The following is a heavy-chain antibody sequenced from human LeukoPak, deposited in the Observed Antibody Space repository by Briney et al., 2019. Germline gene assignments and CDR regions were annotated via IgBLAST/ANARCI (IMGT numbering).Heavy chain of an antibody. D-gene: IGHD6-13*01. CDR3: ARGRAACTPHNWFDP. CDR2: IYYSGST. V-gene: IGHV4-59*01. J-gene: IGHJ5*02. CDR1: GGSISGYY. Sequence: SETLPVTCTASGGSISGYYWSWIRQPPGKGLEWIGYIYYSGSTNYNPSLKSRVTISVDTSKNQFSLKLSSVTAADTAVYYCARGRAACTPHNWFDPWAQGTLVTVSS.